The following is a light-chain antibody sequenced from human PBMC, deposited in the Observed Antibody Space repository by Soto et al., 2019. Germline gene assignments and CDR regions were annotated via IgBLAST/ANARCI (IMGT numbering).Light chain of an antibody. Sequence: QSVLTQPPSVPAAPGQKVTISCSGSSSNIGNNYVSWYQQLPGTAPKLLIYDNNKRPSGIPDRFSGSKSGTSATLGITGLQTGDEADYYCGTWDSILSAVVFGGGTKLTVL. V-gene: IGLV1-51*01. CDR3: GTWDSILSAVV. CDR2: DNN. CDR1: SSNIGNNY. J-gene: IGLJ2*01.